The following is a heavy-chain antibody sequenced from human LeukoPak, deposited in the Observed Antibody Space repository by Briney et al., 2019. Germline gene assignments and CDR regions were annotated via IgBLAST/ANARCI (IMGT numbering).Heavy chain of an antibody. D-gene: IGHD1-1*01. J-gene: IGHJ4*02. CDR3: AKGATGEGTYFFDY. V-gene: IGHV3-23*01. CDR2: VSGSGNSA. Sequence: PGGSLRLSCAASGFTFRSYAMSWVRQAPGKGLEWISTVSGSGNSAYYTNSLRGRFTISRDNSKNTLYLRMVGLRAGDTAVYYCAKGATGEGTYFFDYWGQGILVTVSS. CDR1: GFTFRSYA.